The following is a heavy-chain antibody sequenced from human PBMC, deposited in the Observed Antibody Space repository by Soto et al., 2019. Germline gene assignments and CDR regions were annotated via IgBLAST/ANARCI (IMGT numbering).Heavy chain of an antibody. J-gene: IGHJ4*02. D-gene: IGHD2-8*01. CDR1: GFTFSSYA. CDR3: ARESPNPYYFDY. Sequence: QGQLVESGGGVVQPGRSLRLSCAASGFTFSSYAMHWVRQAPGKGLEWVAVISYDGSNKYYADSVKGRFTISRDNSKNTLYLQMNSLRAEATAVYYCARESPNPYYFDYWGQGTLVTVSS. V-gene: IGHV3-30-3*01. CDR2: ISYDGSNK.